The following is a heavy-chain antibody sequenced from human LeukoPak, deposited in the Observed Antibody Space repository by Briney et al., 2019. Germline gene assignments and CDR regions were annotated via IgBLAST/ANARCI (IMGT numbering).Heavy chain of an antibody. V-gene: IGHV4-61*02. J-gene: IGHJ3*02. CDR2: IYTSGST. CDR3: ASEYSSSSDAFDI. D-gene: IGHD6-6*01. Sequence: PSQTLSLTCTVSGGSISSGSYYWSWIRQPAGKGLEWIGRIYTSGSTNYNPSLKSRVTISVDTSKNQFSLKLSSVTAADTAVYYCASEYSSSSDAFDIWGQGTMVTVSS. CDR1: GGSISSGSYY.